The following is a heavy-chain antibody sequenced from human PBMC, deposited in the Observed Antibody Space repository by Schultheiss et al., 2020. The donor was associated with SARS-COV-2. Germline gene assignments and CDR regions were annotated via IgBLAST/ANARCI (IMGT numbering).Heavy chain of an antibody. Sequence: GESLKISCAASGFTFDDYTMHWVRQAPGKGLEWVSSISSSSSYIYYADSVKGRFTISRDNSKNTLYLQMNSLRAEDTAVYYCAKGLVWGQGTLVTVSS. CDR1: GFTFDDYT. CDR3: AKGLV. CDR2: ISSSSSYI. J-gene: IGHJ4*02. V-gene: IGHV3-21*04.